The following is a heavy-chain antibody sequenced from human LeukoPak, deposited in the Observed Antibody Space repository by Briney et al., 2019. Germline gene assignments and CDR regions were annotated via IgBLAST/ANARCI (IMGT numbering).Heavy chain of an antibody. CDR2: ISASSEYI. CDR1: GFTFSNYN. V-gene: IGHV3-21*01. J-gene: IGHJ6*03. D-gene: IGHD3-22*01. Sequence: GGSLRLSCAASGFTFSNYNMNWVRQAPGKGLEWVSFISASSEYIYYADSVKGRFTISRDNAKNSLYLQMNSLRAEDTAVYYCARLAYYYDSSGYYSFYYYYYMDVWGKGTTVTISS. CDR3: ARLAYYYDSSGYYSFYYYYYMDV.